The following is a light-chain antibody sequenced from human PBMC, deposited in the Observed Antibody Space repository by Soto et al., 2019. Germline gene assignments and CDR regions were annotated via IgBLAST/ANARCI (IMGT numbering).Light chain of an antibody. CDR3: KQYVSSPPFT. CDR1: QSVSSSY. Sequence: EIVLTQSPGTLSLSPGERATLSCRASQSVSSSYLAWYQQKPGQAPRLLIYGASSRDTGIPDRFSGSGSGPHVTLTISRQVPEYCAVYYCKQYVSSPPFTFGGGTKVEIK. CDR2: GAS. J-gene: IGKJ4*01. V-gene: IGKV3-20*01.